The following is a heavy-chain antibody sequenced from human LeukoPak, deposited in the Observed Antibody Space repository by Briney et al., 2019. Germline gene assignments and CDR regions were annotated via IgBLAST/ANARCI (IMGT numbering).Heavy chain of an antibody. Sequence: GGSLRLSCAASGYTFSSYAMSWVRQAPGQGLELVSAISGSGGSTYYADSVMGRFTIFRVNSRNNLYLQMNSLSAEDTAVDYFAKRRDECSGGSCGSEYFQYWGQGTLVTVTS. J-gene: IGHJ1*01. D-gene: IGHD2-15*01. CDR3: AKRRDECSGGSCGSEYFQY. CDR2: ISGSGGST. V-gene: IGHV3-23*01. CDR1: GYTFSSYA.